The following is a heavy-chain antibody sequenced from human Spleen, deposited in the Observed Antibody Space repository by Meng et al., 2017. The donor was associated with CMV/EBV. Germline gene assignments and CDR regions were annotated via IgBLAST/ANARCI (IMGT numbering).Heavy chain of an antibody. CDR2: FDPEDGET. D-gene: IGHD1-26*01. Sequence: ASVKVSCKASGYTLTELSMNWVRQAPGKGLEWMGGFDPEDGETIYAQKFQGRVTMTEDTSTDTAYMELSSLRSEDTAVYYCATLSGTHLYYYYGMDVWGQGTTVTVSS. V-gene: IGHV1-24*01. CDR1: GYTLTELS. J-gene: IGHJ6*02. CDR3: ATLSGTHLYYYYGMDV.